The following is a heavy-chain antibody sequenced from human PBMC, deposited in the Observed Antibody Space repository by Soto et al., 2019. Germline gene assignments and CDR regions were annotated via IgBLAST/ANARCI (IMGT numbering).Heavy chain of an antibody. CDR1: GGSLSGATYS. Sequence: SETLSLTCGVSGGSLSGATYSWNWIRQPPGKGLEWIGYIFPSGTTYYNPSLKSRVTISIDVSKNQFSLSLRSLTAADTAVYYCARGLAVRGSYGLDVWGQGTTVTVSS. V-gene: IGHV4-30-2*01. CDR3: ARGLAVRGSYGLDV. J-gene: IGHJ6*02. D-gene: IGHD3-10*01. CDR2: IFPSGTT.